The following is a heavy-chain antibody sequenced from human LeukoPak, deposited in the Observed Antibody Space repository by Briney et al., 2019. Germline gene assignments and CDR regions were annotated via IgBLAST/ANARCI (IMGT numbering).Heavy chain of an antibody. CDR3: ARSLGVSTENYYYYGMDI. Sequence: GGSLRLSCAASGFTFSSYAMHWVRQAPGKGLEYVSAISSNGGSTYYANSVKGRFTISRDNSKNTLYLQMGSLRAEDMAVYYCARSLGVSTENYYYYGMDIWGQGTTVTVSS. CDR2: ISSNGGST. CDR1: GFTFSSYA. V-gene: IGHV3-64*01. J-gene: IGHJ6*02. D-gene: IGHD3-3*01.